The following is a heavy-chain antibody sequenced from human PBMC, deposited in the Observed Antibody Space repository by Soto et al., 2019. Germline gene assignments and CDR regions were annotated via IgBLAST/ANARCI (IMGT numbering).Heavy chain of an antibody. D-gene: IGHD1-20*01. J-gene: IGHJ5*02. Sequence: GGSLRLSCAGSGFTFNSDWMHWVRQDPGKGLVWVSRLNKDGTIANYADAVKGRFTISRDNAKNTLYLQMNRLRAEDTAVYYCARESQSITGTPSGFDPWGQGTLVTVSS. CDR2: LNKDGTIA. CDR3: ARESQSITGTPSGFDP. V-gene: IGHV3-74*01. CDR1: GFTFNSDW.